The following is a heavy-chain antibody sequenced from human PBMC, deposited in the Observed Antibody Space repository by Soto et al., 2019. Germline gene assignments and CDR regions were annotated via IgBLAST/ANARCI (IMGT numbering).Heavy chain of an antibody. D-gene: IGHD2-15*01. CDR2: IYPGDSDT. Sequence: HGESHTISCKGSGYSFTSYGIGWVRQLPGKGLEWMGIIYPGDSDTRYSPSFQGQVTISADKSISTAYLQGSSLKASDTAMYYCARHFHCSGGSCGGLFDYWGQGTLVTVSS. CDR3: ARHFHCSGGSCGGLFDY. CDR1: GYSFTSYG. V-gene: IGHV5-51*01. J-gene: IGHJ4*02.